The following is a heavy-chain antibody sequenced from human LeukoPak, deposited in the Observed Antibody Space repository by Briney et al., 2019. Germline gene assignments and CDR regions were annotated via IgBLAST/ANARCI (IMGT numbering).Heavy chain of an antibody. CDR1: GFTFSSYG. CDR3: AKGGRWFGELSLDY. D-gene: IGHD3-10*01. CDR2: IRYDGSNK. Sequence: GGSLRLSCAASGFTFSSYGMHWVRQAPGKGLEWVAFIRYDGSNKYYADSVKGRFTISRDNSKNTLYLQMNSLRAEDTAVYYCAKGGRWFGELSLDYWGRGTLVTVSS. V-gene: IGHV3-30*02. J-gene: IGHJ4*02.